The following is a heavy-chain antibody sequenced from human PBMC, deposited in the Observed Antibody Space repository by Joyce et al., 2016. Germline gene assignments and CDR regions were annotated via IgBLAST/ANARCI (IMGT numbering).Heavy chain of an antibody. Sequence: LVQSGAEVKVSCKASGGTFSSYAVSWVRQAPGQGLEWMGGIIPVFGTATYSQKFQGRVTIAADESTSTTYMELSSLRSEDTAVYYWARNVPRSGAGGQYYFDYWGQGTLVTVPS. CDR2: IIPVFGTA. J-gene: IGHJ4*02. V-gene: IGHV1-69*01. D-gene: IGHD2-15*01. CDR1: GGTFSSYA. CDR3: ARNVPRSGAGGQYYFDY.